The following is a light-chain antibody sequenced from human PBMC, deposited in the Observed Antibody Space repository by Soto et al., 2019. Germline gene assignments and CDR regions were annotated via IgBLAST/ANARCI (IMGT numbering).Light chain of an antibody. CDR2: AAS. J-gene: IGKJ1*01. Sequence: DIQMTQSPSSLSASVGDRVTITCRASQRISSYLNWYQQKPGKAPKLLSYAASSLQSGVPSRFSGSGSGTDFTLTISSLQPEDFATYYCQQSYSTPQTFGQGTKVEIK. CDR1: QRISSY. V-gene: IGKV1-39*01. CDR3: QQSYSTPQT.